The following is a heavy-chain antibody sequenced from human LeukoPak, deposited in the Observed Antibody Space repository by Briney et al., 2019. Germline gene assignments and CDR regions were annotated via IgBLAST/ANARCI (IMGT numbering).Heavy chain of an antibody. J-gene: IGHJ5*02. V-gene: IGHV3-30*04. CDR3: ARVLGSVWYDSSGPPGA. Sequence: GGSLRLSCAASGFTFSSYAMHWVRQAPGKGLEWVAVISYDGSNKYYADSVKGRFTISRDNSKNTLYLQMNSLRAEDTAVYYCARVLGSVWYDSSGPPGAWGQGTLVTVSS. CDR2: ISYDGSNK. CDR1: GFTFSSYA. D-gene: IGHD3-22*01.